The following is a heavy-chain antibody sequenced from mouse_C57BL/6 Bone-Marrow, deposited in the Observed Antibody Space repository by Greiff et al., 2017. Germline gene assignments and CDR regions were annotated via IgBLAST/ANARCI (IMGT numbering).Heavy chain of an antibody. Sequence: VQLQESGPELVKPGASVKISCKASGYAFSSSWMNWVKQRPGKGLGWIGRIYPGDGDTNYNGKFKGKATLTADKSSSTAYMQISSLTSEDSAVYFCARGAYWGQGTLVTVSA. CDR2: IYPGDGDT. CDR1: GYAFSSSW. V-gene: IGHV1-82*01. J-gene: IGHJ3*01. CDR3: ARGAY.